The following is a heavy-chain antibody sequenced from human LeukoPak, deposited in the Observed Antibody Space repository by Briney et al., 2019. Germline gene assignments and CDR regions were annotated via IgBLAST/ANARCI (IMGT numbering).Heavy chain of an antibody. J-gene: IGHJ4*02. CDR1: GGSISSYY. V-gene: IGHV4-59*01. Sequence: SETLSLTCTVSGGSISSYYWSWIRQPPGKGLEWIGYIYYSGSTNYNPSLKSRVTISVDTSKNQFSLKLSSVTAADTAVYYCARDGRAPSYSSSWADYWGQGTLVTVSS. CDR3: ARDGRAPSYSSSWADY. CDR2: IYYSGST. D-gene: IGHD6-13*01.